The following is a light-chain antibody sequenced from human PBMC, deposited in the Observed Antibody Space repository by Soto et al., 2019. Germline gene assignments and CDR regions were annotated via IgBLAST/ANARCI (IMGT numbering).Light chain of an antibody. CDR1: QDINSR. V-gene: IGKV1-12*02. J-gene: IGKJ3*01. CDR3: QQANTFPFT. CDR2: DAS. Sequence: DIQMTQSPSSVSAYVGDRVTITCRASQDINSRLAWYQRKPGKAPQLLIYDASSLQSGVPSRFSGSGSGTSFTLTIRRPQPQDFATYFCQQANTFPFTFGPGTKVEIK.